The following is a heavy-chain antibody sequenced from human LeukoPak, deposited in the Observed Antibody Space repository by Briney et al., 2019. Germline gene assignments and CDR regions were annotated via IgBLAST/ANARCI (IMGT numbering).Heavy chain of an antibody. V-gene: IGHV3-23*01. CDR3: AKDPSTRFDY. CDR1: GFTFSSYW. CDR2: ISGSGGST. J-gene: IGHJ4*02. Sequence: GGSLRLSCAASGFTFSSYWMNWARQAPGKGLEWVSGISGSGGSTYYADSVKGRFTISRDNSKNTLYLQMNSLRAEDTAVYYCAKDPSTRFDYWGQGTLVTVSS.